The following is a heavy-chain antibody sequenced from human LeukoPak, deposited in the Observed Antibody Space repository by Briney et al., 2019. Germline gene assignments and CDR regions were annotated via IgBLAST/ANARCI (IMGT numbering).Heavy chain of an antibody. CDR3: ARYSSGWYELDY. Sequence: GASVKVSCEASGYTFTSYGISWVRQAPGQGLEWMGWISAYNGNTNYAQKLQGRVTMTTDTSTSTAYVELRSLRSDDTAVYYCARYSSGWYELDYWGQGTLVTVSS. V-gene: IGHV1-18*01. CDR2: ISAYNGNT. D-gene: IGHD6-19*01. J-gene: IGHJ4*02. CDR1: GYTFTSYG.